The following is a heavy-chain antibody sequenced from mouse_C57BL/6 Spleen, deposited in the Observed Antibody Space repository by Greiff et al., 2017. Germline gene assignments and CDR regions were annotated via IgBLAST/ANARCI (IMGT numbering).Heavy chain of an antibody. CDR2: IRLKSDNYAT. CDR3: TAGTYFDY. J-gene: IGHJ2*01. D-gene: IGHD4-1*01. Sequence: EVKLVESGGGLVQPGGSMKLSCVASGFTFSNYWMNWVRQSPDKGLEWVAQIRLKSDNYATHYAESVKGRFTISRDDSKSSVYLQMNNLRAEDTGIYYCTAGTYFDYWGQGTTLTVSS. CDR1: GFTFSNYW. V-gene: IGHV6-3*01.